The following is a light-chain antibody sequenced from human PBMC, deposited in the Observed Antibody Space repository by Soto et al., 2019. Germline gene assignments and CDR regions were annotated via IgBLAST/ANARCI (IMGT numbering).Light chain of an antibody. CDR3: QPTYVSAPL. J-gene: IGKJ1*01. V-gene: IGKV1-39*01. CDR1: QSIGTN. CDR2: AVP. Sequence: DIQMPQSPSSLSASIGDRVTLTCRASQSIGTNLNWYQQRPGKAPKLLIYAVPSLQSVVSLRFSGSESGTHFTLYINVLQREDLEMYYCQPTYVSAPLFGQGNK.